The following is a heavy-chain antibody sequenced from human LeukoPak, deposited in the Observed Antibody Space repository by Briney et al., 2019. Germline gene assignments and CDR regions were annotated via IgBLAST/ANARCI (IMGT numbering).Heavy chain of an antibody. V-gene: IGHV3-23*01. Sequence: PGGSLRLSCAASGFTFSSYAMSWVRQAPGKGLEWVSAISGSGGSTYYADSVKGRFTISRDNSKNTLYLQMNSLRAEDTAVYYCARKGGATTYGYYYYYMDVWGKGTTVTVSS. CDR1: GFTFSSYA. D-gene: IGHD1-26*01. CDR2: ISGSGGST. J-gene: IGHJ6*03. CDR3: ARKGGATTYGYYYYYMDV.